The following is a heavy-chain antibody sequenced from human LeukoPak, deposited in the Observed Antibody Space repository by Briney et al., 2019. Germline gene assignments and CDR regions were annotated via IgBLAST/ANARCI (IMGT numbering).Heavy chain of an antibody. J-gene: IGHJ4*02. CDR2: FDPEDGET. V-gene: IGHV1-24*01. CDR3: ATTPRKWELLDY. Sequence: ASVKVSCKVSGYTLTELSMHWVRQAPRKGLEWMGGFDPEDGETIYAQKFQGRVTMTEDTSTDIAYMELSSLRSEDTAVYYCATTPRKWELLDYWGQGTLVTVSS. D-gene: IGHD1-26*01. CDR1: GYTLTELS.